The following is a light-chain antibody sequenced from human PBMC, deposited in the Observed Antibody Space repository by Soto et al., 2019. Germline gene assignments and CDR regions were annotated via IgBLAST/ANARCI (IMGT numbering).Light chain of an antibody. Sequence: DIQMTQSPSTLSASVGDRVTITCRASQSLTTWLAWYQQKPGKAPKLLIYDASKLEIGVPSRFSGSGSGTEFTLTISSLQPDDFASYYCQQYSSYWTFGQGTKVDIK. CDR1: QSLTTW. CDR2: DAS. V-gene: IGKV1-5*01. J-gene: IGKJ1*01. CDR3: QQYSSYWT.